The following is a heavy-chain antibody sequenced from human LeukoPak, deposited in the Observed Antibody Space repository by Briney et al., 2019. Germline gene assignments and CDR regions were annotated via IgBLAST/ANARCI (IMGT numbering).Heavy chain of an antibody. Sequence: GGSLRLSCAASGFTFSTYWVHWVRHAPGKGLVWVSRINSDGSSTSSADSVKGRFTISRDNAENTLYLQMNSLRAEDTAVYYCARVGTGRGFDYWGQGTLVTVSS. V-gene: IGHV3-74*01. CDR3: ARVGTGRGFDY. CDR2: INSDGSST. D-gene: IGHD3-10*01. J-gene: IGHJ4*02. CDR1: GFTFSTYW.